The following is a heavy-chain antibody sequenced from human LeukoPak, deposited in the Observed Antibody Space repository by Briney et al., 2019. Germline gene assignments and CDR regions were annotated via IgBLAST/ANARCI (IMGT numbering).Heavy chain of an antibody. CDR3: ARELGSGWYFYFDY. Sequence: SQTLSLTCAISGDSVSSNSAAWNWIRQSPSRGLEWLGRTYYRSKWYNDYAVSVKSRIIINPDTSKNQFSLQLNSVTPEDTAVYCCARELGSGWYFYFDYWSQGTLVTVSS. J-gene: IGHJ4*02. CDR2: TYYRSKWYN. D-gene: IGHD6-19*01. V-gene: IGHV6-1*01. CDR1: GDSVSSNSAA.